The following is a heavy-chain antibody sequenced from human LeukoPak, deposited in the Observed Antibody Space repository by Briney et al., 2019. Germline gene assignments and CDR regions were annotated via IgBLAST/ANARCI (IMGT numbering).Heavy chain of an antibody. D-gene: IGHD6-13*01. J-gene: IGHJ5*02. CDR3: ARDPQKGQQLVQNWFDP. CDR2: IIPILGIA. CDR1: GGTFSSYA. Sequence: ASVKVSCKASGGTFSSYAISWVRQAPGQGLEWMGRIIPILGIANYAQKFQGRVTITADKSTSTAYMELSSLRSEDTAVYYCARDPQKGQQLVQNWFDPWGQGTLVTVSS. V-gene: IGHV1-69*04.